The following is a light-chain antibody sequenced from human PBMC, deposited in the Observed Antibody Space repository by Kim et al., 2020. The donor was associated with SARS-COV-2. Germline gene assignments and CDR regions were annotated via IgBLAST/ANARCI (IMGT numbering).Light chain of an antibody. CDR3: LLSHSGGWV. CDR1: TGAVTSGHY. Sequence: QAVVTQEPSLTVSPGRTVTLTCASTTGAVTSGHYPYWFQQKPGQAPRTLIYDTSTKHSWTPARFSGSLLGGKAALTLSGAQPEDEAEYYCLLSHSGGWVFGGGTQLTVL. V-gene: IGLV7-46*01. J-gene: IGLJ2*01. CDR2: DTS.